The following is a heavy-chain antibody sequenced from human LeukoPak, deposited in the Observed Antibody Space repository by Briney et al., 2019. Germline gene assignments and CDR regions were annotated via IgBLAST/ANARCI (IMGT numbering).Heavy chain of an antibody. V-gene: IGHV4-59*01. D-gene: IGHD1-26*01. CDR3: ARGGAALTTFDY. CDR2: IYYSGST. J-gene: IGHJ4*02. Sequence: SETLSLTCTVSGGSISSYYWSWLRQPPGKGLEWIGYIYYSGSTNYNPSLKSRVTISVDTSKNQFSLKLSSVTAADTAVYYCARGGAALTTFDYWGQGTLVTVSS. CDR1: GGSISSYY.